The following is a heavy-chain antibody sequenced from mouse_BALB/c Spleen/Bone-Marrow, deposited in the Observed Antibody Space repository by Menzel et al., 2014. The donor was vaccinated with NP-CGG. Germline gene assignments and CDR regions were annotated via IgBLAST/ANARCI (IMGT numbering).Heavy chain of an antibody. V-gene: IGHV5-15*02. D-gene: IGHD1-1*01. J-gene: IGHJ1*01. CDR2: ISNLAYSI. Sequence: DVHLVESEGGLVQPGGSRKLPCAASGFTFSDYGMAWVRQAPGKGPEWVAFISNLAYSIYYADTVTGRFTISRENAKNTLYLEMSSLRSEDTAMYYCARDQVYYYGSSYGYFDVWGAGTTVTVSS. CDR1: GFTFSDYG. CDR3: ARDQVYYYGSSYGYFDV.